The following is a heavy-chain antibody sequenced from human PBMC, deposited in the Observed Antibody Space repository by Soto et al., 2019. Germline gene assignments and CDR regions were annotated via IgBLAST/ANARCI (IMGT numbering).Heavy chain of an antibody. J-gene: IGHJ4*02. D-gene: IGHD5-12*01. CDR3: ATSGGGWLQPPV. V-gene: IGHV3-7*03. CDR1: GFTFRSNW. Sequence: EVQLVESGGGLVQPGGSLRLSCAASGFTFRSNWMSWVRQAPGKGLEWVANIKQDGSEKYYVDSVKGRFTISRDNAKKTQYLQMNSLRAEDTAVYYCATSGGGWLQPPVWGQGTLVTVSS. CDR2: IKQDGSEK.